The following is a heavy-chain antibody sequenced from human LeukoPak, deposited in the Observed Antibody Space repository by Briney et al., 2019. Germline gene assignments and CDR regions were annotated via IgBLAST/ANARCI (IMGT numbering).Heavy chain of an antibody. Sequence: ASVKVSCKASGYTFTGYYMHWVRQAPGQGLEWMGWINPNSGGTNYAQKFQSRVTMTRDTSISTAYMELNRLRSDDTAVYYCARGPTVVTQYYFDYWGQGTLVTVSS. V-gene: IGHV1-2*02. CDR2: INPNSGGT. J-gene: IGHJ4*02. D-gene: IGHD4-23*01. CDR1: GYTFTGYY. CDR3: ARGPTVVTQYYFDY.